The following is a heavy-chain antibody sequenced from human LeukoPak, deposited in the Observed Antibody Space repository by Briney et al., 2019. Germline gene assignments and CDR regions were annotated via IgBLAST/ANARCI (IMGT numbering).Heavy chain of an antibody. Sequence: ASVKVSCKASGYSFTNYDINWVRQAPGQGLEWMGWMNPNSGNTGYAQKFQGRVTMTRDTSISTAYMELSSLTSDDTAVYYCARAEGGYCSSNSCLYYFDFWGQGTLVTVSS. CDR3: ARAEGGYCSSNSCLYYFDF. CDR1: GYSFTNYD. D-gene: IGHD2-2*01. V-gene: IGHV1-8*01. CDR2: MNPNSGNT. J-gene: IGHJ4*02.